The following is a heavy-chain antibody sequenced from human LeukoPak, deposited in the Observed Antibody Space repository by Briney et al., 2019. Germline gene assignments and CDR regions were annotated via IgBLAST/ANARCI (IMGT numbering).Heavy chain of an antibody. D-gene: IGHD5-18*01. V-gene: IGHV4-61*02. Sequence: SETLSLTCTVSGGSISSSSYYWGWIRQPARKGLEWIGRIYSSGSTNYNPSLKSRVTMSVDTSKNQFSLNLSSVTAADTAVYYCARDRVQLWLPWFDPWGQGTLVTVSS. J-gene: IGHJ5*02. CDR2: IYSSGST. CDR1: GGSISSSSYY. CDR3: ARDRVQLWLPWFDP.